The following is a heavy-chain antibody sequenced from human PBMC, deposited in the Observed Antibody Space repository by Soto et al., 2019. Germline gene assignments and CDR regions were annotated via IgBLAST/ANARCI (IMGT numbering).Heavy chain of an antibody. D-gene: IGHD3-9*01. Sequence: SETLSLTCTVSGGSITNYYWSWIRQPPGKGLEWIGYIYYSGSTNYNPSLKSRVTISVDTSKNQFSLKRSSVTAADTAMYYCAREAGVRYPFDPWGQGTLVTVSS. J-gene: IGHJ5*02. CDR2: IYYSGST. CDR3: AREAGVRYPFDP. V-gene: IGHV4-59*01. CDR1: GGSITNYY.